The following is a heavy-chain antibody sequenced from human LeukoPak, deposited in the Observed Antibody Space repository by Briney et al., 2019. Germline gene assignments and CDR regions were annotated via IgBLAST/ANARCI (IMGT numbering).Heavy chain of an antibody. V-gene: IGHV3-9*01. D-gene: IGHD5-24*01. CDR2: ISWNSGSI. Sequence: GGSLRLSCAASGFTFDDYAMHWVRQAPGKGLEWVSGISWNSGSIGYADSVKGRFTISRDNAKNSLYLQMNSLRAEDTALYYCAKARRDGYNLDDFFDYWGQGTLVTVSS. CDR3: AKARRDGYNLDDFFDY. CDR1: GFTFDDYA. J-gene: IGHJ4*02.